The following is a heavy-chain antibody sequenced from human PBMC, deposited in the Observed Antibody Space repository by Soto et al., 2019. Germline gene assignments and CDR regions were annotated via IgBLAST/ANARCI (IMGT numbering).Heavy chain of an antibody. J-gene: IGHJ4*02. CDR3: ATLWDSVPAAIYYFDY. Sequence: GASVKVSCKASGGTFSSYTISWVRQAPGQGLEWMGRIIPILGIANYAQKFQGRVTITADKSTSTAYMELSSLRSEDTAVYYCATLWDSVPAAIYYFDYWGQGTLVTVSS. D-gene: IGHD2-2*01. CDR1: GGTFSSYT. CDR2: IIPILGIA. V-gene: IGHV1-69*02.